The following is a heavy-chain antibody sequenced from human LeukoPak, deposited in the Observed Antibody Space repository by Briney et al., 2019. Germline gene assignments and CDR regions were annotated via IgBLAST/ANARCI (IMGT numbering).Heavy chain of an antibody. J-gene: IGHJ1*01. CDR3: ATKIGYRTNGVCYTVTYFQH. CDR2: IIPIFGTA. Sequence: ASVKVSCKASGGTFSSYAISWVRQAPGQGLEWMGGIIPIFGTANYAQKFQGRVTITADESTSTAYMELSSLRSEDTAVYYCATKIGYRTNGVCYTVTYFQHWGQGTLVTVSS. D-gene: IGHD2-8*01. V-gene: IGHV1-69*13. CDR1: GGTFSSYA.